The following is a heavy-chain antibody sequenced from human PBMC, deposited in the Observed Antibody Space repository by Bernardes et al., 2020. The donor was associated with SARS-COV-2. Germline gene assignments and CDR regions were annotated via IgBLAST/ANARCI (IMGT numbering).Heavy chain of an antibody. CDR1: GYTFTSYD. CDR2: MTPTSGTT. Sequence: ASVKVSCKASGYTFTSYDITWVRQATGQGLEWMGWMTPTSGTTDYAQKFQGRVTMTRNTSISTAYMELSSLRSEDTAVYYCARGTGIVLMVYAPYSLDVWGQGTTVTVSS. J-gene: IGHJ6*01. V-gene: IGHV1-8*01. CDR3: ARGTGIVLMVYAPYSLDV. D-gene: IGHD2-8*01.